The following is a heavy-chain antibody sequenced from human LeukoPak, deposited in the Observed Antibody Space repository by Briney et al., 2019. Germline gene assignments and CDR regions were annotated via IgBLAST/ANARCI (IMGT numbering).Heavy chain of an antibody. Sequence: PSQTLSLTCAVSGGSISSGGYSWSWIRQPPGKGLEWIGYIYYSGSTNYNPSLKSRVTISVDTSKNQFSLKLSSVTAADTAVYYCARDRGYCSGGSCYNWFDPWGQGTLVTVSS. V-gene: IGHV4-61*08. J-gene: IGHJ5*02. CDR2: IYYSGST. CDR1: GGSISSGGYS. CDR3: ARDRGYCSGGSCYNWFDP. D-gene: IGHD2-15*01.